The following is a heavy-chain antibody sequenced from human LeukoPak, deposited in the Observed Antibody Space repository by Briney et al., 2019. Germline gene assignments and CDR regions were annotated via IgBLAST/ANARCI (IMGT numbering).Heavy chain of an antibody. CDR3: ASRVYGLGSFNY. CDR1: GDSISSTSYY. J-gene: IGHJ4*01. Sequence: SETLSLTCTVSGDSISSTSYYWDWIRQPPGKGLEWIGSIFNSGTTYYNPSLKSRVTISVDTSKNQFSLKVSSVTAADTAVYYCASRVYGLGSFNYWGQGTLVTVSS. V-gene: IGHV4-39*01. CDR2: IFNSGTT. D-gene: IGHD3-10*01.